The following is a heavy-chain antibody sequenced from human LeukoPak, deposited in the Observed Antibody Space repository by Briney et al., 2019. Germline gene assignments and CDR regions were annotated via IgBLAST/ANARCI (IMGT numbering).Heavy chain of an antibody. J-gene: IGHJ5*02. CDR2: IIPIFGTA. D-gene: IGHD2-15*01. CDR1: GGTFSSYA. Sequence: SVKLSCKASGGTFSSYAISWVRQAPGQGLEWMGGIIPIFGTANYAQKFQGRVTITADESTSTAYMELSSLRPEDTAVYYCARDRGYCSGGSCYSGGYNWFDPWGQGTLVTVSS. V-gene: IGHV1-69*01. CDR3: ARDRGYCSGGSCYSGGYNWFDP.